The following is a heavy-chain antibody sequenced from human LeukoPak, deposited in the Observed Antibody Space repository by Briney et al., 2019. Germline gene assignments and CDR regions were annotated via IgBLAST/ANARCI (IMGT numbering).Heavy chain of an antibody. CDR3: AKVGLVSGLVNWFDP. Sequence: GGSLRLSCAASGFTFDDYAMHWVRQAPGKGLEWVSGISWNSGSIGYADSAKGRFTISRDNAKNSLYLQMNSLRAEDTALYYCAKVGLVSGLVNWFDPWGQGTLVTVSS. CDR1: GFTFDDYA. D-gene: IGHD3/OR15-3a*01. V-gene: IGHV3-9*01. J-gene: IGHJ5*02. CDR2: ISWNSGSI.